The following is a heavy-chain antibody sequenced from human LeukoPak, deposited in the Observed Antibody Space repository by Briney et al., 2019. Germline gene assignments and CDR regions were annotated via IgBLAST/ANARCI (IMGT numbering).Heavy chain of an antibody. CDR3: AKEPTGSYYNLFDY. CDR2: IRYDGSNK. J-gene: IGHJ4*02. CDR1: GFTFSSYG. Sequence: GGSLRLSCAASGFTFSSYGMHWVRQAPGKGLEWVAFIRYDGSNKYYADSVKGRFTISRDNSKNTLYLQMNSLRAEDTAVYYCAKEPTGSYYNLFDYWGQGALVTVSS. D-gene: IGHD3-10*01. V-gene: IGHV3-30*02.